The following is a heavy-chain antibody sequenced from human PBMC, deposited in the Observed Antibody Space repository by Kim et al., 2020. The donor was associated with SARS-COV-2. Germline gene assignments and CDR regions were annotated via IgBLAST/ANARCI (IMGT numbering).Heavy chain of an antibody. D-gene: IGHD2-15*01. CDR3: ARVLHGSVEAY. V-gene: IGHV4-4*07. CDR2: T. Sequence: TPYNPSLKSRVTMSLDTSKNQFSLKLSSVTSADTAVYYCARVLHGSVEAYWGQGTLVTVSS. J-gene: IGHJ4*02.